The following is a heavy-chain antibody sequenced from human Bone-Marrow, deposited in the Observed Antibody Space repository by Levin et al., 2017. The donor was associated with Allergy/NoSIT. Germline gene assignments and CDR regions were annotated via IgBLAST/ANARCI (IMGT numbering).Heavy chain of an antibody. J-gene: IGHJ5*02. D-gene: IGHD3-10*01. CDR1: GASLSNVNFY. CDR2: IYYSGNT. Sequence: SETLSLTCSVSGASLSNVNFYWSWIRQHPEKGLEWIGHIYYSGNTYYAPSLESRLTISLDMSKSQFSLKLRSVTAADSALYYCAGEWLGDGSVNWFDPWGQGTLVTVSS. CDR3: AGEWLGDGSVNWFDP. V-gene: IGHV4-31*03.